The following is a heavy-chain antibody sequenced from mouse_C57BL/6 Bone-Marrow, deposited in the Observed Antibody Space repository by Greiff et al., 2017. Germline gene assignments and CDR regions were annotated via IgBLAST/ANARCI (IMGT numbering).Heavy chain of an antibody. J-gene: IGHJ3*01. Sequence: QVQLQQSGPELVKPGASVKIPCKASGYAFSSSWMNWVKQRPGKGLEWIGRIYPGDGDTNYNGKFKGKATLTADKSSSTAYMQLSSLTSEDSAVYFCARSSYPLAYWGQGTLVTVSA. CDR3: ARSSYPLAY. V-gene: IGHV1-82*01. CDR2: IYPGDGDT. CDR1: GYAFSSSW. D-gene: IGHD3-1*01.